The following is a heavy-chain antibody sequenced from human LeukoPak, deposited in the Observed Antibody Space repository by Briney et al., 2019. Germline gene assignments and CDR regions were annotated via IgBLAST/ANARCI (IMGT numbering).Heavy chain of an antibody. CDR1: GGSISSGGYY. J-gene: IGHJ4*02. CDR3: ARDPGAAAGTRLFDY. V-gene: IGHV4-30-2*01. Sequence: PSQTLSLTCTVSGGSISSGGYYWSWIRQPPGKGLEWIGYIYHSGSTYYNPSLKSRVTISVDRSKNQFSLKLSSVTAADTAVYYCARDPGAAAGTRLFDYWGQGTLVTVSS. D-gene: IGHD6-13*01. CDR2: IYHSGST.